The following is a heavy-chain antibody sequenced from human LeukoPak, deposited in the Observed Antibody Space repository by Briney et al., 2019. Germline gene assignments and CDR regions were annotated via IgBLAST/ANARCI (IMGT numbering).Heavy chain of an antibody. CDR3: ARSIAVAGMGPRRYYYYYMDV. D-gene: IGHD6-19*01. Sequence: GGSLRLSCAASGFTFSDYYMSWIRQAPGKGLEWVSYISSSGSTIYYADSVKGRFTISRDNAKNSLYLQMNSLRAEDTAVYYCARSIAVAGMGPRRYYYYYMDVWGKGTTVTVSS. CDR1: GFTFSDYY. J-gene: IGHJ6*03. CDR2: ISSSGSTI. V-gene: IGHV3-11*04.